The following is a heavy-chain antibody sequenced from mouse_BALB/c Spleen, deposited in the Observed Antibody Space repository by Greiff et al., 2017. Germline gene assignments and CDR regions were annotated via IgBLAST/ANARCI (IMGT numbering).Heavy chain of an antibody. CDR2: ISNGGGST. CDR3: ARQNYYYGSFDY. D-gene: IGHD1-1*01. Sequence: EVQVVESGGGLVQPGGSLKLSCAASGFTFSSYTMSWVRQTPEKRLEWVAYISNGGGSTYYPDTVKGRFTISRDNAKNTLYLQMSSLKSEDTAMYYCARQNYYYGSFDYWGQGTTLTVSS. CDR1: GFTFSSYT. J-gene: IGHJ2*01. V-gene: IGHV5-12-2*01.